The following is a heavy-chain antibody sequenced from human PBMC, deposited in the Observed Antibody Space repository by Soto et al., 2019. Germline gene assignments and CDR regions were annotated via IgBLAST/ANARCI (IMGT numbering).Heavy chain of an antibody. J-gene: IGHJ4*02. D-gene: IGHD2-21*01. V-gene: IGHV4-34*01. CDR3: ARDTIPGLFVY. CDR1: GGSFSGYS. CDR2: INHSGST. Sequence: QVQLQQWGAGLLKPSETLSLTCAVYGGSFSGYSWTWIRQPPGTGLEWIGEINHSGSTNFNPSLKIRVTLAVDTSTTQFSLKLSSVTAADTAVYFCARDTIPGLFVYRGQGTLVTVSS.